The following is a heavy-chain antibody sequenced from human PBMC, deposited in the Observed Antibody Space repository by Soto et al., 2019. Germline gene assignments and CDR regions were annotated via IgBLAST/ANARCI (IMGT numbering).Heavy chain of an antibody. CDR2: LSGNSGTT. Sequence: EVQLFESGGGLVQPGGSLRLSCAASGFTFSTYAMTWVRQAPGKGLEWVSALSGNSGTTYSADSVKGRFTISRDNSRNTLYLQMSSLRAEDTALYYCAKGSKFTIFSPNDYWGQGTLVTVSS. J-gene: IGHJ4*02. V-gene: IGHV3-23*01. D-gene: IGHD3-3*01. CDR3: AKGSKFTIFSPNDY. CDR1: GFTFSTYA.